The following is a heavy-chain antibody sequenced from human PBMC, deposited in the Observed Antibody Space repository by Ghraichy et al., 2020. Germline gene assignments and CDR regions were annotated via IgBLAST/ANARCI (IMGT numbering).Heavy chain of an antibody. Sequence: SGPTLVKPTQTLTLTCTSSGFSVTTNGVGVGWIRQPPRRALEWLALIYWDDDERYNPSLKSRLTITKDNSKNQVVLTLTNVDPEDTATYYCAHWELNGLNGLAYWGQGILVTVSS. CDR2: IYWDDDE. D-gene: IGHD1-26*01. J-gene: IGHJ4*02. V-gene: IGHV2-5*02. CDR3: AHWELNGLNGLAY. CDR1: GFSVTTNGVG.